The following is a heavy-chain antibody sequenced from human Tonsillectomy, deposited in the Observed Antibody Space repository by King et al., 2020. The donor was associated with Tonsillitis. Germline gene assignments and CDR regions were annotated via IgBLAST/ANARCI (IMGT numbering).Heavy chain of an antibody. CDR2: IRSKAYGGTT. CDR3: TTVVAAFDI. CDR1: GFTFGNYA. Sequence: VQLVESGGGLVQPGRSLRLSCTASGFTFGNYAMSWVRQAPGKGLEWVGFIRSKAYGGTTEYAASVKGRFTLSRDDSKSFAHLQMNSLKTEDTAVYYCTTVVAAFDIWGQGTMVTVSS. J-gene: IGHJ3*02. D-gene: IGHD6-6*01. V-gene: IGHV3-49*04.